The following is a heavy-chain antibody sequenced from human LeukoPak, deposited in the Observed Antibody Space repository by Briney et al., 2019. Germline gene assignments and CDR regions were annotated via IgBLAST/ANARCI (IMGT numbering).Heavy chain of an antibody. D-gene: IGHD5-18*01. V-gene: IGHV1-69*13. Sequence: SVKVSCKASGGTFSSYAISWVRQAPGQGLEWMGGIIPIFGTANYAQEFQGRVTITADESTSTAYMELSSLRSEDTAVYYCAREVGGYSYGYYYYYGMDVWGQGTTVTVSS. J-gene: IGHJ6*02. CDR3: AREVGGYSYGYYYYYGMDV. CDR1: GGTFSSYA. CDR2: IIPIFGTA.